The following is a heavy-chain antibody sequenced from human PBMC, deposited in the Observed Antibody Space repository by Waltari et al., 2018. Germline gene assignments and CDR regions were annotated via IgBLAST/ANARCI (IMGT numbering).Heavy chain of an antibody. V-gene: IGHV3-7*01. J-gene: IGHJ4*02. CDR1: CITFCCSW. Sequence: VEVVGSGGSFVQAWGSPRPPLSTFCITFCCSWISWVRQAPGKGLEWVANIKQDGSEKYYVDSVKGRFTISRDNAKNSLYLQMNSLRAEDTAVYYCAREVIAAAEWGQGTLVTVSS. D-gene: IGHD6-13*01. CDR3: AREVIAAAE. CDR2: IKQDGSEK.